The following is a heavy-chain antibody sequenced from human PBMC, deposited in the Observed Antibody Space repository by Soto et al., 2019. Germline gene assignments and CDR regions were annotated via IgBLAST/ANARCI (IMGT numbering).Heavy chain of an antibody. Sequence: QVQLVQSGAEVKKPGSSVKVSCKASGGSLSNYGISWVRQAPGQGLEWMGAIIPVFGTPNYAQKFQDRVTITAXKXTXTXXMEVRSLTSEDTAVYYCARGDATKIVVTTYYAMDVWGQGTTVTVSS. D-gene: IGHD3-22*01. J-gene: IGHJ6*02. V-gene: IGHV1-69*14. CDR1: GGSLSNYG. CDR2: IIPVFGTP. CDR3: ARGDATKIVVTTYYAMDV.